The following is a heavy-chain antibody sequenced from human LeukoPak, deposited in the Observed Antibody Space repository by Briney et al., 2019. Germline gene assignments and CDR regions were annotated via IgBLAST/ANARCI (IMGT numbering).Heavy chain of an antibody. J-gene: IGHJ4*02. D-gene: IGHD4-23*01. Sequence: GGSLRLSCAASVFTFSIYEMNWVRQAPGKGLEWVSYISSSRSYIYYADSVKGRFSISRDNAKNSVYLQMDSLRAEDTAEYYCAREYSGNSYPFDYWGQGILVTVSS. CDR3: AREYSGNSYPFDY. CDR1: VFTFSIYE. CDR2: ISSSRSYI. V-gene: IGHV3-21*05.